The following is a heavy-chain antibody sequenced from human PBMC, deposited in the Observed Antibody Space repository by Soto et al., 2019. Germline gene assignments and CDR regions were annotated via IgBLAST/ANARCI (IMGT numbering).Heavy chain of an antibody. J-gene: IGHJ3*02. Sequence: EVQLVESGGGLVKPGGSLRLSCAASGFTFSSYSMNWVRQAPGKGLEWVSSISSSSSYIYYADSVKGRFTISRDNAKNSLHLQMNSLRAEDTAVYYCARDCSGGSCYKNDAFDIWGQGTMVTVSS. V-gene: IGHV3-21*01. CDR2: ISSSSSYI. D-gene: IGHD2-15*01. CDR3: ARDCSGGSCYKNDAFDI. CDR1: GFTFSSYS.